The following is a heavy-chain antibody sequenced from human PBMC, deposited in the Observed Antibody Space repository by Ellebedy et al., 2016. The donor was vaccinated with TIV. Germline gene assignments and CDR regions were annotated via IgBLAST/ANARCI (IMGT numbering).Heavy chain of an antibody. CDR2: INAGNGNT. V-gene: IGHV1-3*01. CDR3: AVGSVLAAAGPTARFDP. J-gene: IGHJ5*02. D-gene: IGHD6-13*01. Sequence: AASVKVSCKASGYTFTSSAIHWVRQAPGQRLEWMGWINAGNGNTKYSQKFQGRLTITRDTSASTVYMELSSLRSEATAVYYCAVGSVLAAAGPTARFDPWGQGTLVTLSS. CDR1: GYTFTSSA.